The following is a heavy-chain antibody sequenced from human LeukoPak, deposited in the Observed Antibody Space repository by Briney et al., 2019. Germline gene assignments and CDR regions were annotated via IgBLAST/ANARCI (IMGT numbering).Heavy chain of an antibody. D-gene: IGHD3-10*01. CDR3: ARVYGSGSYYNGYYYYYMDV. J-gene: IGHJ6*03. V-gene: IGHV4-39*01. Sequence: SETLSLTCTVSGGSISSYYWGWLRQPPGKGLEWIGSIYYSGSTYYNPSLKSRVTISVDTSKNQFSLKLSSVTAADTAVYYCARVYGSGSYYNGYYYYYMDVWGKGTTVTISS. CDR2: IYYSGST. CDR1: GGSISSYY.